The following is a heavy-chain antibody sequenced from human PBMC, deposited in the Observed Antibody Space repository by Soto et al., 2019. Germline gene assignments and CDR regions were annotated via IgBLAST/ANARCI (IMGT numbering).Heavy chain of an antibody. CDR2: ISYDGSNK. D-gene: IGHD6-6*01. CDR3: AKDRRYMVEYSSSLDY. J-gene: IGHJ4*02. V-gene: IGHV3-30*18. CDR1: GFTFSSYG. Sequence: QVQLVESGGGVVQPGRSLRLSCAASGFTFSSYGIHWVRQAPGKGLEWVAVISYDGSNKYYADSVKGRFTISRDNSKNTLYLQMNSLRAEDTAVYYCAKDRRYMVEYSSSLDYWGQGTLVTVSS.